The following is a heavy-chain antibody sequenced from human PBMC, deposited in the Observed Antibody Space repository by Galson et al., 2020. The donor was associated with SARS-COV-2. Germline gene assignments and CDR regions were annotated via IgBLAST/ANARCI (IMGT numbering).Heavy chain of an antibody. CDR2: ISYDGSNK. V-gene: IGHV3-30-3*01. J-gene: IGHJ4*02. D-gene: IGHD1-26*01. Sequence: GGSLRLSCAASGFTFSSYAMHWVRQAPGKGLEWVAVISYDGSNKYYADSVKGRFTISRDNSKNTLYLQMNSLRAEDTAVYYCARDPWSGSYEHYFDYWGQGTLVTVSS. CDR3: ARDPWSGSYEHYFDY. CDR1: GFTFSSYA.